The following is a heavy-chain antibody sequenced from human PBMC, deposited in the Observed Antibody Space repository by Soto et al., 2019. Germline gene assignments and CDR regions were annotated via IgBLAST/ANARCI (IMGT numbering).Heavy chain of an antibody. D-gene: IGHD3-3*01. V-gene: IGHV3-21*01. CDR2: ISSSSSYI. J-gene: IGHJ6*02. Sequence: GGSLRLSCAACGFIFSSYSMNWVRQAQGKGLEWVSFISSSSSYIYYADSVKGRFTISRDNAKNSLYLQMNSLRDEDTSVYYCARDLVVEWYYDMYVLGQGTTVPISS. CDR1: GFIFSSYS. CDR3: ARDLVVEWYYDMYV.